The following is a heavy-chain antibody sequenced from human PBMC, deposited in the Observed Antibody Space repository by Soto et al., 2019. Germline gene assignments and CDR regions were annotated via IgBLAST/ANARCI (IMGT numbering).Heavy chain of an antibody. J-gene: IGHJ4*02. CDR2: INPSGGST. Sequence: QVQLVQSGAEVKKPGASVKVSCKASGYTFTSYYMHWVRQAPGQGLEWMGIINPSGGSTNYAQKFQGGFTMTRDTSTSTVYMDLSSLRSEDTAVYYCARHLAAGDYWGQGTVVTVSS. CDR3: ARHLAAGDY. V-gene: IGHV1-46*01. CDR1: GYTFTSYY. D-gene: IGHD6-13*01.